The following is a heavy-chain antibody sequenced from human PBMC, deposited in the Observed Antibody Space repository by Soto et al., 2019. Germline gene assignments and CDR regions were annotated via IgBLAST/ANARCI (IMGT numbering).Heavy chain of an antibody. V-gene: IGHV4-34*09. J-gene: IGHJ5*02. CDR1: GGSFIGYY. CDR3: ARSVFP. Sequence: SETLCLTCAVYGGSFIGYYWSWIRQPPGKGLEWIGEINHSGSTNYNPSLKSRVTISVDTSKNQFSLKLSSVTAADTAVYYCARSVFPWAQGTLVTVSS. CDR2: INHSGST.